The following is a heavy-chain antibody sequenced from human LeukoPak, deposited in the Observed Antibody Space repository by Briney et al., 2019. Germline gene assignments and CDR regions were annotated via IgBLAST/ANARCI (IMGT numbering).Heavy chain of an antibody. CDR3: ARGPGYCSSTSCRYYYYYGMDV. CDR1: GGSLSSGGYY. Sequence: SETLSLTCTVSGGSLSSGGYYWSWIRQHPGKGLEWIGYIYYSGSTYYNPSLKSRVTISVDTSKNQFSLKLSSVTAADTAVYYCARGPGYCSSTSCRYYYYYGMDVWGQGTTVTVSS. V-gene: IGHV4-31*03. J-gene: IGHJ6*02. CDR2: IYYSGST. D-gene: IGHD2-2*03.